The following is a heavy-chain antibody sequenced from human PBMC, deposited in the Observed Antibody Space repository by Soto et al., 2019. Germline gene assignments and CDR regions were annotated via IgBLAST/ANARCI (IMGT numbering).Heavy chain of an antibody. J-gene: IGHJ2*01. CDR2: IWYDGSNK. CDR3: FFQAEDGIRGKLPVSEFMLNRSSDL. Sequence: KGLEWVAVIWYDGSNKYYADSVKGRFTISRDNSKNTMYLKMNRLRAEDTAVYYFFFQAEDGIRGKLPVSEFMLNRSSDL. V-gene: IGHV3-33*01. D-gene: IGHD2-21*01.